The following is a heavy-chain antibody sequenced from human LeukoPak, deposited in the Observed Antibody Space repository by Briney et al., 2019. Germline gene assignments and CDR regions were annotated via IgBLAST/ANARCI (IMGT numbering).Heavy chain of an antibody. Sequence: GGSLRLSCAASGFTFSSYAMSWVRQAPGKGLEWVSAISGSGGSTYYADSVKGRFTISRDNSKNTLYLRMNSLRAEDTAVYYCAKSPSDSGWVYYGMDVWGKGTTVTVSS. D-gene: IGHD6-19*01. CDR3: AKSPSDSGWVYYGMDV. V-gene: IGHV3-23*01. J-gene: IGHJ6*04. CDR2: ISGSGGST. CDR1: GFTFSSYA.